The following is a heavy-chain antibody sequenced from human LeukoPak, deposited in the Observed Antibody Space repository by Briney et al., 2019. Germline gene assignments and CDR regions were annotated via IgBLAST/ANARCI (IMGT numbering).Heavy chain of an antibody. CDR1: GGSISSYY. V-gene: IGHV4-59*01. CDR3: AREVGLTNDY. Sequence: PSETLSLTCTVSGGSISSYYWNWIRQPPGKGLEWIGYIYYSGSTNCNPSLKSRVTISVDTSKNQFSLKLSSVTAADTAVYYCAREVGLTNDYWGQGTLVTVSS. CDR2: IYYSGST. D-gene: IGHD1-1*01. J-gene: IGHJ4*02.